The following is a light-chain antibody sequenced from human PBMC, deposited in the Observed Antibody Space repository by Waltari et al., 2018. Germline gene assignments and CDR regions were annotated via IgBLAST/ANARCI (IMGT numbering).Light chain of an antibody. CDR2: RDN. V-gene: IGLV1-47*03. Sequence: QSVLTQPPSASGTPGQRVTISCSGSSSNLGRNYVYWYQQLPGTAPKLLIYRDNQRPSGVPDRFSGSKSGTSTSLAISGLWSEDEADYYCSAWDDSLSGPVFGGGTKLTVL. CDR3: SAWDDSLSGPV. CDR1: SSNLGRNY. J-gene: IGLJ2*01.